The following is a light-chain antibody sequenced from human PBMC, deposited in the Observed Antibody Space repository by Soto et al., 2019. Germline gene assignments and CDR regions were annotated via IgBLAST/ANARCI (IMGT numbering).Light chain of an antibody. J-gene: IGLJ2*01. Sequence: QSALTQPPSASGSPGQSVTISCTGTSSDVGGYNYVSWYQQHPGKAPKLMIYEVSKRPSGVPDRFSGSKSGNTASLPVSGHQAEDEADYYGSSYAGSNNLVVFGGGTKLTVL. CDR3: SSYAGSNNLVV. CDR2: EVS. V-gene: IGLV2-8*01. CDR1: SSDVGGYNY.